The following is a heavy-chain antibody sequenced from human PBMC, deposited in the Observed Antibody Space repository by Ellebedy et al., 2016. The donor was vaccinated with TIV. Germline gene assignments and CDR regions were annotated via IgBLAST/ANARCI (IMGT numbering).Heavy chain of an antibody. CDR2: IIPILGIA. CDR1: GGTFSSYA. Sequence: AASVKVSCKASGGTFSSYAISWVRQAPGQGLEWMGRIIPILGIANYAQKFQGRVTITVDKSPSTAYMELSSLRSEDTAVYYCARASAGLDYWGQGTLVTVSS. V-gene: IGHV1-69*04. D-gene: IGHD6-13*01. J-gene: IGHJ4*02. CDR3: ARASAGLDY.